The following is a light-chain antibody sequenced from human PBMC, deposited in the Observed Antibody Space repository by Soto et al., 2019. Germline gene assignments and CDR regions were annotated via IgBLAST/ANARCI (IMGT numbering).Light chain of an antibody. CDR2: EIN. V-gene: IGLV2-8*01. Sequence: QSALTQPPSASGSPGRSVTISCTGTRSDIGGSNFISWYQQHPGEAPKLLIFEINKRPSGVPGRFSGSKSGNTASLTVSGLQAEDEAHYYCGSYAGNTNFVFGTGTKLTVL. J-gene: IGLJ1*01. CDR1: RSDIGGSNF. CDR3: GSYAGNTNFV.